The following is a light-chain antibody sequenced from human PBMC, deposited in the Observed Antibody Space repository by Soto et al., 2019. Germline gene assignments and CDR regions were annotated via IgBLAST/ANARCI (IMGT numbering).Light chain of an antibody. CDR1: SSNIGAGYA. CDR3: QSYDSSLSGSV. CDR2: SND. J-gene: IGLJ3*02. Sequence: QSVLTQPPSVSGAPGQRVTISCTGSSSNIGAGYAGHWYQQLPGTAPKLLIYSNDNRPSGVPDRFSGSKSGTSASLAITGLQAEDEADYYCQSYDSSLSGSVFGGGTKLTVL. V-gene: IGLV1-40*01.